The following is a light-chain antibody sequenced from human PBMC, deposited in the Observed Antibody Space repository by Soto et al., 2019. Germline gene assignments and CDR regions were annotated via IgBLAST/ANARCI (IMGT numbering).Light chain of an antibody. CDR3: QQYNSYSRT. Sequence: DIQMTQSPSILSASVGDRVTITCRASQSISSWLAWYQQKPGKAPKLLIYKASSLESGVPSRFSGSGSGTEFTLTISSLQPDDFATYNCQQYNSYSRTFGQGTKVDIK. CDR2: KAS. V-gene: IGKV1-5*03. J-gene: IGKJ1*01. CDR1: QSISSW.